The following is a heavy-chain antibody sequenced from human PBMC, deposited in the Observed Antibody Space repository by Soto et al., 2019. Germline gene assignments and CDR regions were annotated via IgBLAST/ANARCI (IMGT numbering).Heavy chain of an antibody. CDR2: IYPGDSDT. D-gene: IGHD2-15*01. CDR3: PRDYCSGNNCYEFDY. CDR1: LGRFSNIW. J-gene: IGHJ4*02. V-gene: IGHV5-51*01. Sequence: RKSVEIGWSVALGRFSNIWIGWVRQMPVKGLEWMGIIYPGDSDTRYSPSFQGQVTISADKSINTAYLQWSSLKASDTAMYYCPRDYCSGNNCYEFDYWGQGSQVTVSS.